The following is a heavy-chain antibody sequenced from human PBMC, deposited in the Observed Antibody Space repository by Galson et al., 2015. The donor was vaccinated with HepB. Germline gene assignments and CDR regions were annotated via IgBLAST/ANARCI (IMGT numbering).Heavy chain of an antibody. V-gene: IGHV1-69*13. Sequence: SVKVSCKASGGTFSSYAISWVRQAPGQGLEWMGGIIPIFGTANYAQKFQGRVTITADESTSTAYMELSSLRSEDTAVYYCARDPVVGSGYLLGRHAFDIWGQGTMVTVSS. CDR3: ARDPVVGSGYLLGRHAFDI. CDR1: GGTFSSYA. D-gene: IGHD3-22*01. CDR2: IIPIFGTA. J-gene: IGHJ3*02.